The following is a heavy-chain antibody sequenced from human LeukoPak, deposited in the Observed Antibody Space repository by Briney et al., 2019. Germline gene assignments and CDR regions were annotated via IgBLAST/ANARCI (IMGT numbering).Heavy chain of an antibody. CDR2: FSPNSGGI. Sequence: ASVKVSCKASGSTFTDNYIHWVRQAPGQGLEWMGWFSPNSGGINYARKFQGRVTMTRDTSIGTAYMELSRLRSDDTAVYYCATAGYCSGGSCSDWFDPWGQGTLVTVSS. CDR3: ATAGYCSGGSCSDWFDP. CDR1: GSTFTDNY. V-gene: IGHV1-2*02. J-gene: IGHJ5*02. D-gene: IGHD2-15*01.